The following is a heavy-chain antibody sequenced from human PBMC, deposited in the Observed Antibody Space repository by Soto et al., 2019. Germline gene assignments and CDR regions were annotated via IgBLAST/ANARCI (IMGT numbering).Heavy chain of an antibody. CDR2: IIPIFGTA. CDR1: GGTFSSYA. D-gene: IGHD5-12*01. Sequence: ASVKVSCKASGGTFSSYAISWVRQAPGQGLEWMGGIIPIFGTANYAQKFQGRVTITADESTSTAYMELSSLRSEDTAVYYCAREATLGPGYYYYGMDVWGQGTTVTVSS. CDR3: AREATLGPGYYYYGMDV. V-gene: IGHV1-69*13. J-gene: IGHJ6*02.